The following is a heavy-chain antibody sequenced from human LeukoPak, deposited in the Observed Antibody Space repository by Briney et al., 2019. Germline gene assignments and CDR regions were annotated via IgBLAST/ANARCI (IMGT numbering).Heavy chain of an antibody. CDR3: ARSRPYSSGWYKSSAYFDY. CDR2: ISYSGST. D-gene: IGHD6-19*01. Sequence: SETLSLTCTVSGGSISSYYWSWIRRPPGKGLEWIGYISYSGSTNYNPSLKSRVTISVDTSKNQFSLKLSSVTAADTAVYYCARSRPYSSGWYKSSAYFDYWGQGTLVTVSS. J-gene: IGHJ4*02. CDR1: GGSISSYY. V-gene: IGHV4-59*01.